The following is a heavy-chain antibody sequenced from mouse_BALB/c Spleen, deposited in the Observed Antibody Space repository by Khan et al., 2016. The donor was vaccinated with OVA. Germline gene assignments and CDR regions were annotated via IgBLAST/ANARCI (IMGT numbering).Heavy chain of an antibody. V-gene: IGHV1S29*02. CDR2: IFPNNGGA. J-gene: IGHJ3*01. Sequence: MQLQQSGPELVKPGASVRISCKTSGYTFTDFNLDWVKQSHGKSLEWIGYIFPNNGGAGYNQKFKTKATLTVDSSSSTAYMELRSLTSEDSAVYYCARSGYGSFAYWGQGTLVTVS. D-gene: IGHD1-2*01. CDR3: ARSGYGSFAY. CDR1: GYTFTDFN.